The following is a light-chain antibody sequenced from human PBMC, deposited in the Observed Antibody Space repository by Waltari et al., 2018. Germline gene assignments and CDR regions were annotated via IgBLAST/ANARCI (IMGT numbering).Light chain of an antibody. Sequence: QSVLTQPPSVSGAPGQRITISCTGSSSNIGAGYAVHWYQQLPGTAPILLSYVTATRPSWFPGRFAGSRAGTSASLPITGLQAEDEAYYFCPSYDNNLGGSELFGGGTKLTVL. CDR3: PSYDNNLGGSEL. J-gene: IGLJ3*02. V-gene: IGLV1-40*01. CDR2: VTA. CDR1: SSNIGAGYA.